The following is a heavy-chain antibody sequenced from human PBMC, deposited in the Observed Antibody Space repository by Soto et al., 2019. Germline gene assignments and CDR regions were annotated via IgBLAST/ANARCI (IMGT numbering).Heavy chain of an antibody. CDR3: VARRYCSGGSCPDYCDY. Sequence: QVQVVQSGAEVKKPGSSVKVSCKASGTTFSNYAISWVRQAPGQGLEWMGGIIPIFGTTNYPQKFQGRLTITADESTSTVYMELSSLTSEDTAVYYCVARRYCSGGSCPDYCDYWGQGTLVTVSS. V-gene: IGHV1-69*01. J-gene: IGHJ4*02. CDR2: IIPIFGTT. CDR1: GTTFSNYA. D-gene: IGHD2-15*01.